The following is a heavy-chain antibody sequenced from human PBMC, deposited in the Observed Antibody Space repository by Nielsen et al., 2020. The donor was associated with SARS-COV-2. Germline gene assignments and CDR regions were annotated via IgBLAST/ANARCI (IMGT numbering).Heavy chain of an antibody. D-gene: IGHD2-15*01. CDR1: GFTFSNYG. J-gene: IGHJ6*02. Sequence: GESLKISCAASGFTFSNYGIHWVRQAPGKGLEWVTTIWHDETIKYYADSVKGRFTISRDNSKNTVYLQMNSLRAEDTAVYYCAKIAVAATFAYYGMDVWGQGTTVTVSS. CDR3: AKIAVAATFAYYGMDV. V-gene: IGHV3-33*06. CDR2: IWHDETIK.